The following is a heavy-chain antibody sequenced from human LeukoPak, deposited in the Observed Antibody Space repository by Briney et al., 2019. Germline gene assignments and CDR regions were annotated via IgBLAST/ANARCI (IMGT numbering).Heavy chain of an antibody. D-gene: IGHD1-14*01. V-gene: IGHV4-34*01. Sequence: SETLSLTCAVYGGSFSGYYWSWIRQPPGKGLEWIGEINHSGSTNYNPSLKSRVTISVDTSKNQFSLKLSSVTAADTAVYYCARSPETGQNWGQGTLVTVSS. J-gene: IGHJ4*02. CDR2: INHSGST. CDR1: GGSFSGYY. CDR3: ARSPETGQN.